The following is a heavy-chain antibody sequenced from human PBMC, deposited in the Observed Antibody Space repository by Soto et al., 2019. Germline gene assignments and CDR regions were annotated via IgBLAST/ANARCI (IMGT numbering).Heavy chain of an antibody. V-gene: IGHV3-30-3*01. D-gene: IGHD6-19*01. J-gene: IGHJ4*01. CDR2: MSYDGTNT. CDR3: ARDPSPYTSGWYGIDF. CDR1: GFMFSAYA. Sequence: GGSLRLSCTASGFMFSAYAMLWVRQAPGKGLEWVAAMSYDGTNTYYADSLKGRFTISRDNSKNTLFLQMSSLTADDLAVYYCARDPSPYTSGWYGIDFWGLGTLVTVSS.